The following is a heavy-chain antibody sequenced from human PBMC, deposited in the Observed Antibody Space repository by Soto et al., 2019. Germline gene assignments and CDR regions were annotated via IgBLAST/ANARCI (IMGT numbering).Heavy chain of an antibody. Sequence: ASVKVSCKASGYPYTSYGISWVRQAPGQGLEWMGWISAYNGNTNYAQKLQARVTMTTDTSTSTAYMELRSLRSDDTAVYYCASHYYDNSGYYYPFDYWGQGTLVTVSS. J-gene: IGHJ4*02. CDR3: ASHYYDNSGYYYPFDY. CDR1: GYPYTSYG. V-gene: IGHV1-18*01. D-gene: IGHD3-22*01. CDR2: ISAYNGNT.